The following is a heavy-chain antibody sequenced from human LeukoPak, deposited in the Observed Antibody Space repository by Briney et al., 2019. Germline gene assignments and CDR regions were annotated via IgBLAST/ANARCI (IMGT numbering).Heavy chain of an antibody. Sequence: ASVKVSCKASGYTFTNFDINRVRQATGQGLEWMGWMNPKTGNTGSAQKLQGRVTITGNTSISTAYMELSGLRSEDTAVYYCVRIDYSNAFDIWGQGTMVTVSS. J-gene: IGHJ3*02. CDR3: VRIDYSNAFDI. D-gene: IGHD4-11*01. V-gene: IGHV1-8*01. CDR1: GYTFTNFD. CDR2: MNPKTGNT.